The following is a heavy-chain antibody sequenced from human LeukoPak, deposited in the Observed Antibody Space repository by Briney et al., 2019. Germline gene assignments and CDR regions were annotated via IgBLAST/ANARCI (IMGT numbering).Heavy chain of an antibody. CDR3: ARHAPRITIFGVVPSFDY. CDR2: IYYSGST. V-gene: IGHV4-59*08. Sequence: SETLSLTCTVSGGSISSCYWSWIRQPPGKGLEWIGYIYYSGSTNYNPSLKSRVTISVDTSKNQFSLKLSSVTAADTAVYYCARHAPRITIFGVVPSFDYWGQGTLVTVSS. D-gene: IGHD3-3*01. J-gene: IGHJ4*02. CDR1: GGSISSCY.